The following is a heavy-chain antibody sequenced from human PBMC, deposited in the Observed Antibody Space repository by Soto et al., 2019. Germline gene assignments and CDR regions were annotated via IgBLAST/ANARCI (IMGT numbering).Heavy chain of an antibody. D-gene: IGHD6-19*01. Sequence: GGSLRLSCAASGFTFSDYYMSWMRQAPGKGLEWVSYISSSGSTIYYADSVKGRFTISRDNAKNSLYLQMNSLRAEDTAVYYCARDTYSSGWYRGWFDPWGQGTLVTVSS. CDR3: ARDTYSSGWYRGWFDP. V-gene: IGHV3-11*01. CDR1: GFTFSDYY. J-gene: IGHJ5*02. CDR2: ISSSGSTI.